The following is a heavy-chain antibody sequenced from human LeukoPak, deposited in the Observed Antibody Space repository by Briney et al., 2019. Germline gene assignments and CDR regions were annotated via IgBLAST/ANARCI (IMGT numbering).Heavy chain of an antibody. V-gene: IGHV5-51*01. CDR1: GYRFTNSW. J-gene: IGHJ5*02. CDR3: ARTSPQVWFDP. CDR2: IYFGDSDA. Sequence: GESLKISCKGSGYRFTNSWIAWVRQKPGEGLEWMGIIYFGDSDAKYSPSFQGQVTISADKSTTTAYLQWDSLKALDTAMYYCARTSPQVWFDPWGQGTLVIVSS.